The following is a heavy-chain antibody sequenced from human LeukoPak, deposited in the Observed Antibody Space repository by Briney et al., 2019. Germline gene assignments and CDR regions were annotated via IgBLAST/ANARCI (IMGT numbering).Heavy chain of an antibody. CDR3: ARVFDSGRFYYYIDV. CDR2: INHSGST. Sequence: PSETLSLTCAVYGGSFSGYYWSWIRQPPGKGLEWIGEINHSGSTNYNPSLKSRVAISVDRSKNQFSLKLSSVTAADTAVYYCARVFDSGRFYYYIDVWGKGTTVTVSS. CDR1: GGSFSGYY. D-gene: IGHD3-10*01. V-gene: IGHV4-34*01. J-gene: IGHJ6*03.